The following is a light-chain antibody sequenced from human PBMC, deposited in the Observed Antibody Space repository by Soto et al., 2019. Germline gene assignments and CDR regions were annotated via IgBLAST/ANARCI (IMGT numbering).Light chain of an antibody. V-gene: IGKV1-5*01. J-gene: IGKJ3*01. CDR2: DAS. CDR3: HQYNSYAFS. CDR1: QSISTW. Sequence: DIQMTQSPSTVSASVGDRVTITCRASQSISTWLAWYQQKPGKAPKLLIYDASSLESGVPSRFSGSGSGTEFTLTISSLQPDDFATYYCHQYNSYAFSFGPGTKVDI.